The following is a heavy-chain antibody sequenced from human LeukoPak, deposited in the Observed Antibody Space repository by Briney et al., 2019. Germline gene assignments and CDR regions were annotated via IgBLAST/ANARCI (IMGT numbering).Heavy chain of an antibody. CDR3: ARGVQEGFLEWVGDY. D-gene: IGHD3-3*01. CDR2: INNSSNSI. J-gene: IGHJ4*02. CDR1: GFTFSSYS. V-gene: IGHV3-48*01. Sequence: GGSLRLSCVASGFTFSSYSMNWVRQAPGKGLEWVSYINNSSNSIYNADSVKGRFTISRDNAKNSVYLQMDSLRAEDTAVYYCARGVQEGFLEWVGDYWGQGAMVTVSS.